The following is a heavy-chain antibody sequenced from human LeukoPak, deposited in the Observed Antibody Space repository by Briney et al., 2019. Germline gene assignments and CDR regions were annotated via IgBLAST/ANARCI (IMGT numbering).Heavy chain of an antibody. D-gene: IGHD3-10*01. J-gene: IGHJ4*02. CDR3: ARDGPRGDVDY. Sequence: RASVKVSCKASGYTFTDYYMDWVRQAPGQGREWMGWINPNSGGTNYAQQFQGRVTMSRDTSNSTAYMELSRLRSDDTAVYYCARDGPRGDVDYWGQGTLVTVSS. CDR1: GYTFTDYY. V-gene: IGHV1-2*02. CDR2: INPNSGGT.